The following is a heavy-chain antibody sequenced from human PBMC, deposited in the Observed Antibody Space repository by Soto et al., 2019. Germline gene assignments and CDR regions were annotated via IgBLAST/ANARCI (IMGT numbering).Heavy chain of an antibody. CDR1: GFTFDTYA. J-gene: IGHJ3*01. V-gene: IGHV3-30-3*01. D-gene: IGHD4-17*01. Sequence: QVQLVESGGGVVQPGRSLRLSCAASGFTFDTYALHWVRQAPGKGLEWVALISFDGNNNYYADSVKGRFTISRDNSENTLYLQMNSLRVDDTAVYYCARVMIRWQTPDGAFDLWGQGTIVTVSS. CDR2: ISFDGNNN. CDR3: ARVMIRWQTPDGAFDL.